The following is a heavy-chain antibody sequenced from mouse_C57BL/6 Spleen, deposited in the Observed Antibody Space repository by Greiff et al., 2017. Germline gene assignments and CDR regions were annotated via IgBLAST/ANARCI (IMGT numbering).Heavy chain of an antibody. J-gene: IGHJ3*01. CDR2: FYPGSGSI. D-gene: IGHD2-3*01. V-gene: IGHV1-62-2*01. Sequence: QVHVKQSGAELVKPGASVKLSCKASGYTFTEYTIHWVKQRSGQGLEWIGWFYPGSGSIKYNEKFKDKATLTADKSSSTVYMELSRLTSEDSAVYFCARHEDRSGYYNPFAYWGQGTLVTVSA. CDR3: ARHEDRSGYYNPFAY. CDR1: GYTFTEYT.